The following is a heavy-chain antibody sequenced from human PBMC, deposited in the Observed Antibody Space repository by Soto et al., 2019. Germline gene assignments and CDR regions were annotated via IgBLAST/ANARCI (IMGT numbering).Heavy chain of an antibody. CDR2: IWSGGSNE. V-gene: IGHV3-33*01. D-gene: IGHD4-17*01. J-gene: IGHJ4*02. CDR1: GFTFSSYG. CDR3: ARGPGASYYDY. Sequence: GGSLRLSCAASGFTFSSYGMHWVRQAPGKGLEWVAVIWSGGSNENYADSVKGRFTISRDNSKNMLYLQMNSLRAEDTAVYYCARGPGASYYDYWGQGSLVTVSS.